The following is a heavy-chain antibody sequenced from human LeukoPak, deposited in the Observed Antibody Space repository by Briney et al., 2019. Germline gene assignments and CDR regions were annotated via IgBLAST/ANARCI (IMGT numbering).Heavy chain of an antibody. D-gene: IGHD2-21*01. J-gene: IGHJ6*02. CDR2: INSDGSIT. Sequence: GGSLRLSCAASGFTFRSYWMHWVRQAPGKGLVWVSRINSDGSITSDADSVKGRFTISRDNAKNSLYLQMNSLRAEDTAVYYCAREGARDYVLEGMDVWGQGTTVTVSS. V-gene: IGHV3-74*01. CDR3: AREGARDYVLEGMDV. CDR1: GFTFRSYW.